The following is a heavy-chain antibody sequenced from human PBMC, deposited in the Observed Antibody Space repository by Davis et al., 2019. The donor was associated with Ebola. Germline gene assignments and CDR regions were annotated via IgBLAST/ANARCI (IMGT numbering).Heavy chain of an antibody. V-gene: IGHV1-18*01. D-gene: IGHD2-21*01. Sequence: ASVKVSCKASGYTFKNSAISWVRQAPGQGLEWMGWISAYNGNTNYAQKVQGRVTMTTDTSTSTAYMELRSLRSDDTAVYYCTRDRSAWSSYFYYYGMDVWGKGTTVTVSS. CDR1: GYTFKNSA. CDR3: TRDRSAWSSYFYYYGMDV. J-gene: IGHJ6*04. CDR2: ISAYNGNT.